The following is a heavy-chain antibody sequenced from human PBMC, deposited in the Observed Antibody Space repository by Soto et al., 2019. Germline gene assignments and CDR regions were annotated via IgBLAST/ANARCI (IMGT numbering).Heavy chain of an antibody. CDR3: ASPAYYDILTGYVLDY. V-gene: IGHV4-39*01. J-gene: IGHJ4*02. CDR1: GGSISSSSYY. CDR2: IYYSGST. Sequence: PSETLSLTCTVSGGSISSSSYYWGWIRQPPGKGLEWIGSIYYSGSTYYNPSLKSRVTISVDTSKNQFSLKLSSVTAADTAVYYCASPAYYDILTGYVLDYWGQGTLVTVSS. D-gene: IGHD3-9*01.